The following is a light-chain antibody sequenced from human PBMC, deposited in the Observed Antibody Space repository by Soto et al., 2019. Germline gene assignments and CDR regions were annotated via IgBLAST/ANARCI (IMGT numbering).Light chain of an antibody. CDR1: QSVSSN. V-gene: IGKV3-15*01. CDR2: GAS. CDR3: QQYNNWPFT. J-gene: IGKJ3*01. Sequence: EIVMTQSPATLSVSPGERATLSCRASQSVSSNLAWYQQTPGQAPRLLIYGASTRATGIPARFSGSGSGTEFTLTISSLQSEDCAVYYCQQYNNWPFTFGPGTKGDIK.